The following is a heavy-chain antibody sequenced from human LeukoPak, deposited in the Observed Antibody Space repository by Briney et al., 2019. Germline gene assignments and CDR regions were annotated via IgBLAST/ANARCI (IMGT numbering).Heavy chain of an antibody. CDR3: ARDGSGSYPEYYYFDY. V-gene: IGHV4-30-4*02. J-gene: IGHJ4*02. D-gene: IGHD1-26*01. CDR2: IYYSGNT. CDR1: GGSISSGDYY. Sequence: SETLSLTCTVSGGSISSGDYYWSWIRQPPGKGLEWIGYIYYSGNTYYNPSLKSRVTISVDTSKNQFSLKLSSVTAADTAVYYCARDGSGSYPEYYYFDYWGQGTLVTVSS.